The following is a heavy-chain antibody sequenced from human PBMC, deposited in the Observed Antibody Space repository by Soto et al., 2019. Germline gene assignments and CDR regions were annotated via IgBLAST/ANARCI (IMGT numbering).Heavy chain of an antibody. V-gene: IGHV4-34*01. Sequence: QVQLQQWGAGLLKPSETLSLTCAVYGGSFSGYYWSWIRQPPGKGLEWIGEINHSGGTNYNPSLKSRVTISVDTSKNQFSLKLSSVTAADTAVYYCARTISPYDYIWGSYRYGYFDYWGQGTLVTVSS. J-gene: IGHJ4*02. CDR2: INHSGGT. CDR3: ARTISPYDYIWGSYRYGYFDY. CDR1: GGSFSGYY. D-gene: IGHD3-16*02.